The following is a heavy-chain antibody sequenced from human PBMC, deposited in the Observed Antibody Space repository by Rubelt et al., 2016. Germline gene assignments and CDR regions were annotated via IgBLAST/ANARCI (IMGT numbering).Heavy chain of an antibody. Sequence: QVQLQESGPGLVKPSETLSLTCTVSGGSISGYYWSWIRQSPEKGRECIGYIYFSGSTNYNPSLEHRDNITVDTSKNQFSLKLSSVTAADTAVYYCARLSSSSGMDYWGQGILVTVSS. CDR2: IYFSGST. CDR1: GGSISGYY. D-gene: IGHD6-6*01. J-gene: IGHJ4*02. CDR3: ARLSSSSGMDY. V-gene: IGHV4-59*08.